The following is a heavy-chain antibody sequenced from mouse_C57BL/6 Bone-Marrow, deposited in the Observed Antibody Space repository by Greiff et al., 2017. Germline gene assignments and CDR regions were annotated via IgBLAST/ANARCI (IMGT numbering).Heavy chain of an antibody. CDR1: GYTFTDYY. Sequence: QVQLKQSGPELVKPGASVKISCKASGYTFTDYYINWVKQRPGQGLEWIGWIFPGSGSTYYNEKFKGKATLTVDKSSSTAYMLLSSLTSEDSAVYFCARWGYYYGSSSYYYAMDYWGQGTSVTVSS. V-gene: IGHV1-75*01. J-gene: IGHJ4*01. CDR3: ARWGYYYGSSSYYYAMDY. CDR2: IFPGSGST. D-gene: IGHD1-1*01.